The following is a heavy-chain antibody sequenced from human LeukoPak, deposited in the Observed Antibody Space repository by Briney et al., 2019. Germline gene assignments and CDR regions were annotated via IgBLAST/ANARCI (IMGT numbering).Heavy chain of an antibody. D-gene: IGHD3-22*01. CDR2: ISYDGSNK. CDR1: GFTFSSYA. J-gene: IGHJ4*02. CDR3: ARGGKSGYYYGY. Sequence: GGSLRLSCAASGFTFSSYAMHWVRQAPGKGLEWVAVISYDGSNKYYADSVKGRFTISRDNSKNTLYLQMNSLRAEDTAVYYCARGGKSGYYYGYWGQGTLVTVSS. V-gene: IGHV3-30*04.